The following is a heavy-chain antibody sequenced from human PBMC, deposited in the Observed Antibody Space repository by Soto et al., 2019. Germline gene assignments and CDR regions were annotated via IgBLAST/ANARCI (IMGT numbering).Heavy chain of an antibody. Sequence: WVLRLSFAASGFTFSNYGIHWVRPAPGKGLEWVAVISYDGSDQYYADSVKGRFAISRDNARNTMYVQMNSLRADDTGVYYCVKVGHMKTTSDHLDFWGQGILVTVSS. CDR3: VKVGHMKTTSDHLDF. CDR1: GFTFSNYG. J-gene: IGHJ4*02. CDR2: ISYDGSDQ. D-gene: IGHD1-1*01. V-gene: IGHV3-30*18.